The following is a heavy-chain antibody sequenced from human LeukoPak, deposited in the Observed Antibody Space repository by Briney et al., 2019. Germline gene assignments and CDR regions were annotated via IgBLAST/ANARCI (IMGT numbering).Heavy chain of an antibody. CDR3: VRALGDN. Sequence: GGSLRLSCAASGFTFCNSWMNWVRQAPGKGLVWVSRVNSDGTSTNYADSVKGRFTISKDNTKNTLYLQMSGLRAEDSAIYYCVRALGDNWGQGILVTVSS. J-gene: IGHJ4*02. V-gene: IGHV3-74*01. CDR1: GFTFCNSW. CDR2: VNSDGTST. D-gene: IGHD3-16*01.